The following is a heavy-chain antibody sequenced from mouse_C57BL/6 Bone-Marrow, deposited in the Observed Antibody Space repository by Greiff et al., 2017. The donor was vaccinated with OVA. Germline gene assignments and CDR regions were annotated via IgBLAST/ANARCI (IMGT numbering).Heavy chain of an antibody. CDR2: INPNYGTT. D-gene: IGHD1-1*01. J-gene: IGHJ1*03. CDR1: GYSFTDYN. CDR3: AFYCGRSYRYFDV. Sequence: EVKLQESGPELVKPGASVKISCKASGYSFTDYNMNWVKQSNGKSLEWIGVINPNYGTTSYNQKFKGKATMTVDQSSSTAYMQLISLTSEDSSVYYCAFYCGRSYRYFDVWGTGTTVTVSS. V-gene: IGHV1-39*01.